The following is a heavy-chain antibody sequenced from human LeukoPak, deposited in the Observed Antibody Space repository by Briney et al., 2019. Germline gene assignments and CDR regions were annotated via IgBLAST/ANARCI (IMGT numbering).Heavy chain of an antibody. Sequence: GASVKVSCKGSGVTFSSYTISWVRQAPGQGLEWMGRIIPIFGTANYAQKFQGRVTITTDESTSTAYMELSSLRSEDTAVYYCARTVNSGYSYGDDAFDIWGQGTMVTVSS. J-gene: IGHJ3*02. D-gene: IGHD5-18*01. CDR3: ARTVNSGYSYGDDAFDI. V-gene: IGHV1-69*05. CDR1: GVTFSSYT. CDR2: IIPIFGTA.